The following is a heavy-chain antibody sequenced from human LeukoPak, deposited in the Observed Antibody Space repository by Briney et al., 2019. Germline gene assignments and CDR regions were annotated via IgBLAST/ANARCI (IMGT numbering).Heavy chain of an antibody. J-gene: IGHJ4*02. CDR1: GFTFSSYE. CDR3: ARDGYYYGSGRDPRDFDY. Sequence: PGGSLRLSCAASGFTFSSYEMNWVRQAPGKGLEWISYTNSGGSSIYYADSVKGRFTISRDNSKNTLYLQMNSLRAEDTAVYYCARDGYYYGSGRDPRDFDYWGQGTLVTVSS. D-gene: IGHD3-10*01. V-gene: IGHV3-48*03. CDR2: TNSGGSSI.